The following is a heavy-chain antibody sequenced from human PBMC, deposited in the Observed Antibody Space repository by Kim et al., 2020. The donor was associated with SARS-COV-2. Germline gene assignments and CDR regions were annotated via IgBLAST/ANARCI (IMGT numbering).Heavy chain of an antibody. Sequence: GGSLRLSCAASGFTFSSYWMHWVRQAPGKGLVWVSRISFGGSSTSYADSVKGRFTISRDNAKNTVYLQMNSLRAEDTAMYYCARAAAASGTGGYYWGQGALVTVSS. V-gene: IGHV3-74*01. CDR2: ISFGGSST. D-gene: IGHD6-13*01. CDR1: GFTFSSYW. J-gene: IGHJ4*02. CDR3: ARAAAASGTGGYY.